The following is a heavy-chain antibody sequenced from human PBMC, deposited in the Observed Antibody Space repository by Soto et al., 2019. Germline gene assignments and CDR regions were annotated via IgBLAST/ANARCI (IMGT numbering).Heavy chain of an antibody. CDR3: ARDLVGIAVAGTGGPAFEI. V-gene: IGHV1-2*02. CDR1: GYTFTGYY. J-gene: IGHJ3*02. D-gene: IGHD6-19*01. CDR2: INPNSGGT. Sequence: GASVKVSCKASGYTFTGYYMHWVRQAPGQGLEWMGWINPNSGGTNYAQKFQGRVTMTRDTSISTAYMELSRLRSDDTAVYYCARDLVGIAVAGTGGPAFEIWGQGTMVTVSS.